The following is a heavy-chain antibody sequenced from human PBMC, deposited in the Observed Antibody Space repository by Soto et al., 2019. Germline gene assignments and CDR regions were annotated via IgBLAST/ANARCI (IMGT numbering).Heavy chain of an antibody. CDR2: IIPILGTA. Sequence: QVQLVQSGAEVKKPGSSVKVSCKASGGTFSTYTMNWVRQAPGQGPEWMGGIIPILGTANYAQKFQGRVTIIPDESTRTAYMELTSLRSEDTAVYYCARDSAERGYFDLWGRGTLDTVSS. CDR3: ARDSAERGYFDL. V-gene: IGHV1-69*05. CDR1: GGTFSTYT. D-gene: IGHD2-15*01. J-gene: IGHJ2*01.